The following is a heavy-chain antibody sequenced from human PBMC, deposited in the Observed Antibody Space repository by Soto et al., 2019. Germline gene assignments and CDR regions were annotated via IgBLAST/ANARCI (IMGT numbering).Heavy chain of an antibody. CDR1: GFTFSSYG. D-gene: IGHD3-22*01. J-gene: IGHJ4*02. CDR2: ISSSGGST. Sequence: GGSLRLSCAASGFTFSSYGMHWVRQAPGKGLEWVSAISSSGGSTYYADSVKGRFTISRDNSKNTLYLQMNSLRAEDTAVYYCAKFSYDYSGYLFDYWGQGTLVTVSS. V-gene: IGHV3-23*01. CDR3: AKFSYDYSGYLFDY.